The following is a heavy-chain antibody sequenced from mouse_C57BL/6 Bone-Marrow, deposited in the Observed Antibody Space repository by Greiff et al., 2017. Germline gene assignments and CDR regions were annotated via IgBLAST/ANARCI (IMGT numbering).Heavy chain of an antibody. CDR1: GYTFTTSP. CDR2: FHPYNDDT. CDR3: ARSSTFFYYFDY. V-gene: IGHV1-47*01. Sequence: VQLQQSGAELVKPGASVKMSCKASGYTFTTSPIEWMKQNHGKSLEWIGNFHPYNDDTKYNEKFKGKATLTVAKSSNTVYLELSLLTSDDSAVYYCARSSTFFYYFDYWGQGTTLTVSS. J-gene: IGHJ2*01. D-gene: IGHD5-1*01.